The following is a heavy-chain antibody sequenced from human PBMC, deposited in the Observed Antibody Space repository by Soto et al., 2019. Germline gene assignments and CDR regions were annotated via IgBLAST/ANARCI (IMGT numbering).Heavy chain of an antibody. CDR1: GFTFSSYA. V-gene: IGHV3-23*01. J-gene: IGHJ4*02. CDR3: AKVLQATRSPFDY. Sequence: GGSLRLSYAASGFTFSSYAMSWVRQAPGKGLEWVSAISGSGGSTYYADSVKGRFTISRDNSKNTLYLQMNSLRAEDTAVYSCAKVLQATRSPFDYWGQGTLVTVSS. CDR2: ISGSGGST.